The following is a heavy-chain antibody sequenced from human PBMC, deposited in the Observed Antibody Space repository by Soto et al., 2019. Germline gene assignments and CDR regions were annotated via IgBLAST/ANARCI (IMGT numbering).Heavy chain of an antibody. D-gene: IGHD3-10*01. CDR3: GRKKKGLLWFGRGGKDV. CDR1: GGSFSGYY. Sequence: ASETLSLTCAVYGGSFSGYYWSWIRQPPGKGLEWIGEINHSGSTNYNPSLKSRVTISVDTSKNQFSLKLSSVTAADTAVYYCGRKKKGLLWFGRGGKDVWGQGTTVTVSS. CDR2: INHSGST. J-gene: IGHJ6*02. V-gene: IGHV4-34*01.